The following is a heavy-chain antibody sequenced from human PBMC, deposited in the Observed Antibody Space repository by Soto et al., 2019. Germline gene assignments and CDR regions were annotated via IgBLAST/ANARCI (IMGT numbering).Heavy chain of an antibody. J-gene: IGHJ4*02. CDR2: INHSGST. CDR1: GGSFSGYY. Sequence: QVQLQQWGAGLLKPSETLSLTCAVYGGSFSGYYWTWIRQPPGTGLEWIGEINHSGSTNYNPSLKSRVTISGDTSKNQFSLKLTSVTAADTAVDYCARDKITGHFDYWGQGTLVTVSS. D-gene: IGHD2-8*02. CDR3: ARDKITGHFDY. V-gene: IGHV4-34*01.